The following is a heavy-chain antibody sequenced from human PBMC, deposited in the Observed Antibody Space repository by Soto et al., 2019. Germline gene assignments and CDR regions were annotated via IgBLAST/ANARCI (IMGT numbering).Heavy chain of an antibody. D-gene: IGHD3-3*02. J-gene: IGHJ5*02. Sequence: ETLSLTCTVSGDSIISSDFYWGWVRQPPGKGLEWIGSIFYLGSSYYNPSLKSRVTMSVDTSKNQFSLRLRSVTAADTALYFCARHSLALRKNNWFDPWGQVIMVTVSS. CDR1: GDSIISSDFY. CDR3: ARHSLALRKNNWFDP. CDR2: IFYLGSS. V-gene: IGHV4-39*01.